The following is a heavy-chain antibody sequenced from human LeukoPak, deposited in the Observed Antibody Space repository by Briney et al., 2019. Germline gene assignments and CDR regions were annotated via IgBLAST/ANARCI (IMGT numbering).Heavy chain of an antibody. CDR2: ISSSSSYT. V-gene: IGHV3-11*05. D-gene: IGHD6-19*01. Sequence: GGSLRLSCAASGFTFRDYYMSWIRQAPGKGLEWVSYISSSSSYTNYADSVKGRFTISRDNAKNSLYLQMNSLRAEDTAVYYCARDWMYSSCWYYSDFWGQGTLVTVSS. CDR1: GFTFRDYY. CDR3: ARDWMYSSCWYYSDF. J-gene: IGHJ4*02.